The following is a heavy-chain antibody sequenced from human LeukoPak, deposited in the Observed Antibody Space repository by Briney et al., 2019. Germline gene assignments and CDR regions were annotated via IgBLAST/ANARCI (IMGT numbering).Heavy chain of an antibody. J-gene: IGHJ4*02. CDR3: AILNSDRV. V-gene: IGHV1-2*02. CDR2: IDPKSGGT. D-gene: IGHD1-1*01. CDR1: GYTFTDYS. Sequence: PAASVKVSCKASGYTFTDYSVHWVRQAPGQGLEWMGSIDPKSGGTSYAQTFQGRVTMTRDTSITTAYMDLISLISDDAAVYYCAILNSDRVWGQGTLVTISS.